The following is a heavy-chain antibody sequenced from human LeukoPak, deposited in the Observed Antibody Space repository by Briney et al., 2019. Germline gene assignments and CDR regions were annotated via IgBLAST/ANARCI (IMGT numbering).Heavy chain of an antibody. CDR1: GGTFSSYA. CDR2: MNPNSGNT. J-gene: IGHJ4*02. Sequence: VASVKVSCKASGGTFSSYAISWVRQAPGQGLEWMGWMNPNSGNTGYAQKFQGRVTMTRNTSISTAYMELSSLRSEDTAVYYCAIVTPLGYWGQGTLVTVSS. V-gene: IGHV1-8*02. D-gene: IGHD1-14*01. CDR3: AIVTPLGY.